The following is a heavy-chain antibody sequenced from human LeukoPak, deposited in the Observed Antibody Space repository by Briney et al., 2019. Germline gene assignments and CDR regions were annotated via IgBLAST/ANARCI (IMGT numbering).Heavy chain of an antibody. Sequence: SVKVSCKASGGTFSSYAISWVRQAPGQGLEWMGGIIPIFGTANYAQKFQGRVTITADESTSTAYMELSRLRSDDTAVYYCARADLRKRELLKDYWGQGTLVTVSS. CDR3: ARADLRKRELLKDY. D-gene: IGHD3-10*01. J-gene: IGHJ4*02. CDR1: GGTFSSYA. CDR2: IIPIFGTA. V-gene: IGHV1-69*13.